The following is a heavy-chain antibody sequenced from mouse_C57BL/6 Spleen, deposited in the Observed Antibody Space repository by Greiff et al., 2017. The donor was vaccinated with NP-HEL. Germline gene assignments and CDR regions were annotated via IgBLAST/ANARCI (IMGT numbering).Heavy chain of an antibody. J-gene: IGHJ2*01. CDR1: GYTFTDYY. Sequence: VQLQQSGPELVKPGASVKISCKASGYTFTDYYMNWVKQSHGKSLEWIGDINPNNGGTSYNQKFKGKATLTVDKSSSTAYMELRSLTSEDSAVYYCARFSPYYFDYWGQGTTLTVSS. CDR3: ARFSPYYFDY. CDR2: INPNNGGT. V-gene: IGHV1-26*01.